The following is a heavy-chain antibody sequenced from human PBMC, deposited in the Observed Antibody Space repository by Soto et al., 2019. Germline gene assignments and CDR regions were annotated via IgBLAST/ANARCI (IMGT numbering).Heavy chain of an antibody. CDR2: ISDTGFST. CDR3: ARGPSTVATWLDY. CDR1: GFTFSNYA. J-gene: IGHJ4*02. V-gene: IGHV3-64*02. Sequence: EVQLVESGEGLVQPGGSLRLSCAASGFTFSNYAMHWVRQAPGKGLEYVSAISDTGFSTYYGDSVRGRFIISRDNSKNTLYLQMGSLRPEDMAVYYCARGPSTVATWLDYWGQGTLVTVSS. D-gene: IGHD4-17*01.